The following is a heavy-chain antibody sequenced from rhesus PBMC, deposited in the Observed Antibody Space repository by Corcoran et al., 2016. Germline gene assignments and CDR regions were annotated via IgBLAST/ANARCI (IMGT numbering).Heavy chain of an antibody. V-gene: IGHV4-160*01. D-gene: IGHD3-3*01. J-gene: IGHJ4*01. CDR3: ARDPPSNIWTGYSFSY. CDR1: GGSISSNY. CDR2: IYGSGGRP. Sequence: QVQLQESGPGLVKPSETLSLTCAVSGGSISSNYWSWIRQAPGKGLEWIGRIYGSGGRPPSNPSLKRRVTISTDTSKNQFSLKLSSVTAADTAVYYCARDPPSNIWTGYSFSYWGQGVLVTVSS.